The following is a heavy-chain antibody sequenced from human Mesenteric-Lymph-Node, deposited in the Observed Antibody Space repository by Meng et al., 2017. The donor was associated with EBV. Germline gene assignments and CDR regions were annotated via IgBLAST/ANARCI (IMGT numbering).Heavy chain of an antibody. CDR1: GFTFSSYG. D-gene: IGHD3-10*01. J-gene: IGHJ4*02. Sequence: QVQLVESGGGVVQPGRSLRLSCAASGFTFSSYGMHWVRQAPGKGLEWVAVISYDGSNKYYADSVKGRFTISRDNSKNTLYLQMNSLRAEDTAVYYCAKGRKLGFGELLSSFDYWGQGTLVTVSA. CDR2: ISYDGSNK. CDR3: AKGRKLGFGELLSSFDY. V-gene: IGHV3-30*18.